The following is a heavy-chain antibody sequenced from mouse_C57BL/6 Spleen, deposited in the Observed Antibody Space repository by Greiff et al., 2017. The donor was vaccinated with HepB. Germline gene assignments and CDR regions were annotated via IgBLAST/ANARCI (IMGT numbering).Heavy chain of an antibody. CDR1: GYTFTDYN. Sequence: EVQLQQSGPELVKPGASVKIPCKASGYTFTDYNMDWVKQSHGKSLEWIGDINPNNGGTIYNQKFKGKATLTVDKSSSTAYMELRSLTSEDTAVYYCARAGIYYDYDAWFAYWGQGTLVTVSA. CDR3: ARAGIYYDYDAWFAY. J-gene: IGHJ3*01. D-gene: IGHD2-4*01. CDR2: INPNNGGT. V-gene: IGHV1-18*01.